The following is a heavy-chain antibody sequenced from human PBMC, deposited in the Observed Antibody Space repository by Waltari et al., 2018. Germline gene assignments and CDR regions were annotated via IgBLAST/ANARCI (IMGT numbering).Heavy chain of an antibody. CDR3: ARVYSNYVALDY. CDR1: GYSITSGYY. CDR2: IYHSGST. V-gene: IGHV4-38-2*01. Sequence: QVQLQESGPGLVKPSETLSLTCAVSGYSITSGYYWCWIRQPPGKGLEWIGSIYHSGSTYYNPSLKSRVTISVDTSKNQFSLKLSSVTAADTAVYYCARVYSNYVALDYWGQGTLVTVSS. J-gene: IGHJ4*02. D-gene: IGHD4-4*01.